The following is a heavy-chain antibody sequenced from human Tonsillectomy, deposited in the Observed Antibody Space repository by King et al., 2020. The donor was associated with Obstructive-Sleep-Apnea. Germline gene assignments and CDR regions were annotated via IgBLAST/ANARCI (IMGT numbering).Heavy chain of an antibody. D-gene: IGHD2-15*01. CDR2: TYYSGPT. CDR1: GASISSGGYY. CDR3: ARTFYCSAAACYSSEPWFDP. Sequence: QLQESGPGLVEPSQSLSLTCTVSGASISSGGYYLSWIRQPPGKGLEWIGFTYYSGPTYSNPSLKRRVTISLDTSKNKFSLNLYSVTAADTAVYYCARTFYCSAAACYSSEPWFDPWGQGTLVTVSS. V-gene: IGHV4-31*03. J-gene: IGHJ5*02.